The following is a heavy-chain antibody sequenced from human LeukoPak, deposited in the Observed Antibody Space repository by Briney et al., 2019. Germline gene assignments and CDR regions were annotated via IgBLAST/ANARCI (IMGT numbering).Heavy chain of an antibody. CDR3: ARGGYYGSGNDFRFDP. V-gene: IGHV4-59*01. Sequence: SETLSLTCTVSGGSISSYYWSWIRQPPGKGLEWIGYIYYSGSTYYKPSLKSRVTISVDTPKNQFSLKLSSVTAADTAVYYCARGGYYGSGNDFRFDPWGQGTLVTVSS. CDR1: GGSISSYY. D-gene: IGHD3-10*01. J-gene: IGHJ5*02. CDR2: IYYSGST.